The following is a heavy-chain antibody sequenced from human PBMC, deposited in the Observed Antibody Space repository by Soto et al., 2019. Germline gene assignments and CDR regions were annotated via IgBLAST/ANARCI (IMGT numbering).Heavy chain of an antibody. D-gene: IGHD3-3*01. J-gene: IGHJ6*01. Sequence: ASVNGCVKAFGYTFTDNYIHWVRQAPGQVLDWIGWINANSGGTNYAQKFQGRVTMTRDTSISASYMELSRLRSDDTAVWYCARYPSIFGVVSYYHYYGMDAWGQATTIYICS. CDR1: GYTFTDNY. V-gene: IGHV1-2*02. CDR2: INANSGGT. CDR3: ARYPSIFGVVSYYHYYGMDA.